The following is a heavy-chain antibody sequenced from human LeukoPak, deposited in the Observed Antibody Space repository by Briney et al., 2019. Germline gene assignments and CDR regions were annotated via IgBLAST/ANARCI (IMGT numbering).Heavy chain of an antibody. V-gene: IGHV1-69*05. CDR1: GGTFSSYA. D-gene: IGHD1-7*01. CDR2: IIPIFGTA. CDR3: ARDGGGTTDNWFDP. J-gene: IGHJ5*02. Sequence: GASVTVSCKASGGTFSSYAISWARQAPGKGLEWMGGIIPIFGTANYAQKFQGRVTITTDESTSTAYMELSSLRSEDTAVYYCARDGGGTTDNWFDPWGQGTLVTVSS.